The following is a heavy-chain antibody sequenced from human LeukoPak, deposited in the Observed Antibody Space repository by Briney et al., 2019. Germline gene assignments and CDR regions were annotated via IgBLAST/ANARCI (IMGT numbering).Heavy chain of an antibody. J-gene: IGHJ4*02. CDR3: AKALPGYSSGWTPYFDY. Sequence: PGGSLRLSCAASGFTFSSYEMNWVRQAPGKGLEWVSAISGSGGSTYYADSVKGRFTISRDNSKNTLYLQMNSLRAEDTAVYYCAKALPGYSSGWTPYFDYWGQGTLVTVSS. V-gene: IGHV3-23*01. D-gene: IGHD6-19*01. CDR1: GFTFSSYE. CDR2: ISGSGGST.